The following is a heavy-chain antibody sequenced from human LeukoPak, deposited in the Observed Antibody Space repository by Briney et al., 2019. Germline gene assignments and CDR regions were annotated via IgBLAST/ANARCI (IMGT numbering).Heavy chain of an antibody. CDR1: GFTVSSNY. Sequence: AGGSLRLSCAASGFTVSSNYMSWVRQAPGKGLEWVSVIYSGGTIYYADSVKGRFTISRDLSKNMLYLQMNSLRAEDTAVYYCARGLISRDGCNSFYFDYWGQGTLVTVSS. D-gene: IGHD5-24*01. J-gene: IGHJ4*02. V-gene: IGHV3-66*01. CDR3: ARGLISRDGCNSFYFDY. CDR2: IYSGGTI.